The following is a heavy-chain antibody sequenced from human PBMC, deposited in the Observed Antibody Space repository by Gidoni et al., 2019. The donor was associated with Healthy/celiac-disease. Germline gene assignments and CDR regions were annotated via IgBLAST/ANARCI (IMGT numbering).Heavy chain of an antibody. J-gene: IGHJ5*02. V-gene: IGHV3-21*06. CDR2: NSSSSSYI. D-gene: IGHD3-3*01. CDR3: ARGLRFLEWLFPEFDP. CDR1: VFPLRSYS. Sequence: EVPLVEAGGGLVKLVGFLRLHCPASVFPLRSYSMKWVRQSPGKGLEWVSSNSSSSSYIYYADSVKGRFTISRDNAKNTLYLQMNSLRAEDTAVYYCARGLRFLEWLFPEFDPWGQGTLVTVSS.